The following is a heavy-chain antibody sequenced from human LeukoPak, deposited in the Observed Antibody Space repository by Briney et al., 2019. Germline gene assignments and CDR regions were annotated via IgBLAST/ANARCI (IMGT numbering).Heavy chain of an antibody. D-gene: IGHD6-13*01. CDR1: GDSISSYY. Sequence: PSETLSLTCTVPGDSISSYYWSWIRQPPGKGLEWIGYIYYSGSTNYNPSLKSRVTISVDTSKNQFSLRLSSVTAADTAVYYCAMSIPAAGVFDYWGQGTLVTVSS. CDR3: AMSIPAAGVFDY. CDR2: IYYSGST. V-gene: IGHV4-59*01. J-gene: IGHJ4*02.